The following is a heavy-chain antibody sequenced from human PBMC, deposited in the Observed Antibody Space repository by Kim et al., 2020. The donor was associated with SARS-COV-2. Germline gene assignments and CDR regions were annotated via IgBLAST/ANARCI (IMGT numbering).Heavy chain of an antibody. J-gene: IGHJ4*02. D-gene: IGHD1-26*01. Sequence: GGSLRLSCAASGFTVSSNYMSWVRQAPGKGLEWVSVIYSGGSTYYADSVKGRFTISRDNSKNTLYLQMNSLRAEDTAVYYCARDGSGSYWGDFDYWGQGTLVTVSS. CDR1: GFTVSSNY. CDR2: IYSGGST. CDR3: ARDGSGSYWGDFDY. V-gene: IGHV3-53*01.